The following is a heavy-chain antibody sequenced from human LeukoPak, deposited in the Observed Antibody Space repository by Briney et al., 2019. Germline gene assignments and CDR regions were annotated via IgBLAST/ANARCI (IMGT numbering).Heavy chain of an antibody. Sequence: GGSLRLSCAASGFTFDDYAMHWVRQAPGKGLEWVSYISSSNSAIYYADSVKGRFTISRDNAKDSLYLQMNSLRAEDTAMYYCARARSGYYMDVWGKGTTVTVTS. CDR3: ARARSGYYMDV. J-gene: IGHJ6*03. CDR1: GFTFDDYA. CDR2: ISSSNSAI. V-gene: IGHV3-48*01.